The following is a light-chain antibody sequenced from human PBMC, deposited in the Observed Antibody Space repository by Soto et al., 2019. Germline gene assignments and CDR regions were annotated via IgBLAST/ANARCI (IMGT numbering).Light chain of an antibody. CDR3: QQYGSSRT. V-gene: IGKV3-20*01. Sequence: EIVLTQSPGTLSLSPGERATLSCRASQSINSRYLAWYQQKPGQAPRLLIYAASTGATGIPDRFSGSGSGTDFTLTISRLEPEDFAVYYCQQYGSSRTFGQGTKVDIK. CDR1: QSINSRY. CDR2: AAS. J-gene: IGKJ1*01.